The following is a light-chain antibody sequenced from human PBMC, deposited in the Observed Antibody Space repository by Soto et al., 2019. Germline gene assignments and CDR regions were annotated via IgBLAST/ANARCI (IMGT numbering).Light chain of an antibody. Sequence: DIQLTQSPSSLSSSVGDRVTITCRASQTVISYLNWYQQKPGQAPKLLIYATTHLQSGVPSRFSGSGSGKEFTLTISSLHPEDLATYYCQHYNSYSEAFGQGTKVEL. J-gene: IGKJ1*01. CDR1: QTVISY. CDR3: QHYNSYSEA. V-gene: IGKV1-39*01. CDR2: ATT.